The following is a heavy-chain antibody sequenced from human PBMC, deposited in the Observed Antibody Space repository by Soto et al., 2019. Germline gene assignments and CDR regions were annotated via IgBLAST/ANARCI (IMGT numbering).Heavy chain of an antibody. CDR2: IIPIFGTA. Sequence: SVKVSCKASGGTFSSYAISWVRQAPGQGLEWMGGIIPIFGTANYAQKFQGRVTITADESTSTAYMELSSLRSEDTAVYYCAREGIAVAKGGHYGMDVWGQGTTVTV. V-gene: IGHV1-69*13. CDR3: AREGIAVAKGGHYGMDV. D-gene: IGHD6-19*01. J-gene: IGHJ6*02. CDR1: GGTFSSYA.